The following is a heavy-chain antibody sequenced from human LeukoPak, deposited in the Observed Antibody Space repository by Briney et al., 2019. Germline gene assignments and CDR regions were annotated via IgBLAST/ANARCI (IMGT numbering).Heavy chain of an antibody. CDR3: AKGRYYFDY. D-gene: IGHD3-16*01. J-gene: IGHJ4*02. CDR1: GFTFSSYA. CDR2: ISGGGGGT. Sequence: XGSLRLSCAASGFTFSSYAMSWVRQAPGKGLEWVSAISGGGGGTYYADSVKGRFTISRDNSKNTLYLQMNSLRAEDTAVYYCAKGRYYFDYWGQGTLVTVSS. V-gene: IGHV3-23*01.